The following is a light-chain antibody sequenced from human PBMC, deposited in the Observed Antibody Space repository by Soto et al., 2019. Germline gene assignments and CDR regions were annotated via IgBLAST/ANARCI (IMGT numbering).Light chain of an antibody. J-gene: IGKJ1*01. CDR2: DAR. CDR1: QYISSW. V-gene: IGKV1-5*01. Sequence: DIQMTQSPSTLSASVGDRVTITCRASQYISSWLAWYQQKPGKAPKLLIYDARSLQSGVPSRFIGSVSGTEFTLTISSLQPDDFATYFCQQYHSSRTFGQGTKVEIK. CDR3: QQYHSSRT.